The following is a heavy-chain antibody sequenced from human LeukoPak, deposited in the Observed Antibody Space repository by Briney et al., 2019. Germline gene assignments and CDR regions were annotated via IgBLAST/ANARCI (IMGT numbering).Heavy chain of an antibody. D-gene: IGHD6-19*01. CDR3: TRDKGLAGTRWFDP. V-gene: IGHV1-2*02. Sequence: ASVKVSCKASGYIFTDFYIHWVRQAPGQGLEWMGWINPNSGDTNYAQKFQGRVTMTRDTAISTGYMELSRLKVDDTALYYCTRDKGLAGTRWFDPWGQGTLVTVSS. J-gene: IGHJ5*02. CDR2: INPNSGDT. CDR1: GYIFTDFY.